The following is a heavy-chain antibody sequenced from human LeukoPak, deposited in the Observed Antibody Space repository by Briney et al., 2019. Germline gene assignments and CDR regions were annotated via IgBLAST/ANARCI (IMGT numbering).Heavy chain of an antibody. D-gene: IGHD6-13*01. Sequence: GGSLRLSCAASGFTFSSYGMHWVRQAPGKGLEWVAVISYDGSNKYYADSVKGRFTISRDNSKNTLYLQMNSLRAEDTAVYYCARGQVKQQLLPRTGSRDYYYYMDVWGKGTTVTVSS. V-gene: IGHV3-30*03. CDR3: ARGQVKQQLLPRTGSRDYYYYMDV. CDR2: ISYDGSNK. CDR1: GFTFSSYG. J-gene: IGHJ6*03.